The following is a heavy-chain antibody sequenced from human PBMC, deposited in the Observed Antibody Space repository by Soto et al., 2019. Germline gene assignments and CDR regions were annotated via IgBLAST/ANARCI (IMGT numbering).Heavy chain of an antibody. CDR3: VRAGGLLLDY. V-gene: IGHV3-30-3*01. J-gene: IGHJ4*02. D-gene: IGHD2-15*01. CDR2: ISYDGSNK. CDR1: GFMFSSYA. Sequence: QVQLVESGGGVVQPGRSLRLSCAASGFMFSSYAMHWVRQAPGKGLEWVAVISYDGSNKFYADSVKGRFTISRDTSKNTLYLQMNSLRAEDTAVYFCVRAGGLLLDYWGQGALVTVCS.